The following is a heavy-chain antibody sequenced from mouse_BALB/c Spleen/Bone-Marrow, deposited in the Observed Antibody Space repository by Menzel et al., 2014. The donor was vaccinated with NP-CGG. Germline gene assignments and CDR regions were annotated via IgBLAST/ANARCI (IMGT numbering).Heavy chain of an antibody. J-gene: IGHJ4*01. CDR1: GYEFSSYW. CDR3: ARAEGNYRAMDY. CDR2: IYPGDGDT. V-gene: IGHV1-80*01. D-gene: IGHD2-1*01. Sequence: QVQLQQSGAELVRPGSSVKISCKASGYEFSSYWMNWVKQRPGQGLEWIGQIYPGDGDTNYNGKFKGKATLTADKSSSTAYMQLSSLTSVDSAVYFCARAEGNYRAMDYWGQGTSVTVSS.